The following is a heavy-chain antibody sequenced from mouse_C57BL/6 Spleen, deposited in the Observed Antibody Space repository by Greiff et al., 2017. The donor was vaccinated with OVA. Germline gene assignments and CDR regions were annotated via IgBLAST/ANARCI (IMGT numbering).Heavy chain of an antibody. CDR3: ERYYNGSSYPDY. J-gene: IGHJ2*01. Sequence: EVQLQQSGPELVKPGASVKISCKASGYTFTDYYMNWVKPSHGKSLEWIGDINPNNGGTNYNQKFKGKATLTVDKSSSTAYMELRRLTSEDSAVYYCERYYNGSSYPDYWGQGTTLTVSS. CDR1: GYTFTDYY. V-gene: IGHV1-26*01. CDR2: INPNNGGT. D-gene: IGHD1-1*01.